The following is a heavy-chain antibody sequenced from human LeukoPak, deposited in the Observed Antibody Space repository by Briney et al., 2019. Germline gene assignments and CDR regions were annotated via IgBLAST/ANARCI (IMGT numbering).Heavy chain of an antibody. J-gene: IGHJ6*03. CDR2: IYYSGST. Sequence: PSETLSLTCTVSGGSISSSSYYWGWIRQPPGKGLEWIGSIYYSGSTYYNTSLKSRVTISVDTSKNQFSLKLSSVTAADTAVYYCAREWGYYGSGSYYYYYYMDVWGKGTTVTVSS. CDR3: AREWGYYGSGSYYYYYYMDV. CDR1: GGSISSSSYY. D-gene: IGHD3-10*01. V-gene: IGHV4-39*07.